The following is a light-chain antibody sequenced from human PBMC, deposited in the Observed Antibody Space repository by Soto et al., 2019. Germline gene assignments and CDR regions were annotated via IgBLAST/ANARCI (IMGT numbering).Light chain of an antibody. CDR3: QSYDSSLSGDV. J-gene: IGLJ1*01. Sequence: QSVLRQPPSVSGAPGQRVTISCTGSSSNIGAGYDVYWYQQLPGTAPKLLIYGNSNRPSGVPDRFSGSKSGTSASLAITGLQAEDEADYYCQSYDSSLSGDVFGTGTKVTVL. CDR1: SSNIGAGYD. CDR2: GNS. V-gene: IGLV1-40*01.